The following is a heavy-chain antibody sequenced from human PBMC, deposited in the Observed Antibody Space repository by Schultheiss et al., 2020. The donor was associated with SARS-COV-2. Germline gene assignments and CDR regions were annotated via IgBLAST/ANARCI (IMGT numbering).Heavy chain of an antibody. CDR1: GFTFSSYA. V-gene: IGHV3-15*01. CDR3: AKDQPPLWFGESMGYMDV. J-gene: IGHJ6*03. CDR2: IKSKTDGGTT. Sequence: GGSLRLSCAASGFTFSSYAMSWVRQAPGKGLEWVGRIKSKTDGGTTDYAAPVKGRFTISRDDSKNTLYLQMNSLKTEDTAVYYCAKDQPPLWFGESMGYMDVWGKGTTVTVSS. D-gene: IGHD3-10*01.